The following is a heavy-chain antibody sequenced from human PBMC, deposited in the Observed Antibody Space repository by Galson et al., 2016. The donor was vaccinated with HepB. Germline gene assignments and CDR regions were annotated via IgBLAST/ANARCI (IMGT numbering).Heavy chain of an antibody. CDR3: ARTIVAVPGANDYFDY. V-gene: IGHV3-7*01. CDR1: GFTFSNHA. CDR2: LNKDGSEK. Sequence: LRLSCAASGFTFSNHAMSWVRQAPGKGLEWVANLNKDGSEKYYMDSVKGRFTISRDNAKNALYLQMNSLRAEDTAVYYCARTIVAVPGANDYFDYWGQGTLVTVSS. J-gene: IGHJ4*02. D-gene: IGHD2-2*01.